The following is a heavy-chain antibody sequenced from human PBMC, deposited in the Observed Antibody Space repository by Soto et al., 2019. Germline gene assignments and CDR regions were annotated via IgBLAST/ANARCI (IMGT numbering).Heavy chain of an antibody. CDR2: IDGDDDK. Sequence: FGPTLVNPTQTLTLTCTFSGFSLSTSEMSVSWIRQPPGKALEWLALIDGDDDKYYSTSLKTRLTISKDTSKNQVVLTMTNMDPVDTATYYCARATSYTSSWPSNWFDPWGQGTLVTVSS. CDR3: ARATSYTSSWPSNWFDP. V-gene: IGHV2-70*01. D-gene: IGHD6-13*01. J-gene: IGHJ5*02. CDR1: GFSLSTSEMS.